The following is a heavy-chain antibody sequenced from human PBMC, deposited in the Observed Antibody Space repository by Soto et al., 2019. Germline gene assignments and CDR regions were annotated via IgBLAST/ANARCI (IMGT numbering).Heavy chain of an antibody. CDR3: VRERSGYSYADS. J-gene: IGHJ4*02. D-gene: IGHD5-18*01. CDR1: AFTFSDDG. Sequence: QPEGSRRRSGAAAAFTFSDDGMNWLRQPPGKGLEWVSAISGSGDRTYYADSVKGRFTLSRDNSKNTLYLQMNSLRAEDSAAYYCVRERSGYSYADSWRQGNLVTVSS. V-gene: IGHV3-23*01. CDR2: ISGSGDRT.